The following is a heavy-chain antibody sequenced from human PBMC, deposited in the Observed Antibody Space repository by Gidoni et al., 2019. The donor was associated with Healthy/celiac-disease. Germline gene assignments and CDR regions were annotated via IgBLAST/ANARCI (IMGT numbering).Heavy chain of an antibody. D-gene: IGHD1-26*01. V-gene: IGHV1-2*02. CDR1: AYPFTGYY. CDR2: INPNSGGT. CDR3: ARGKGRGSYRIDH. J-gene: IGHJ4*02. Sequence: QVQLVQPGAEVKRPGASVKVSCTASAYPFTGYYMHWVRKAPGQGLEWIGWINPNSGGTNYEQKFQGRVTMTRDTSISTAYMELSRLRSDDTAVYYCARGKGRGSYRIDHWGQGTLVTVSS.